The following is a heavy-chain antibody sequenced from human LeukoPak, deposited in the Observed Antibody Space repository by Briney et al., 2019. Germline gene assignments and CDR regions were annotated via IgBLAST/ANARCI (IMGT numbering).Heavy chain of an antibody. V-gene: IGHV4-59*08. Sequence: SETLSLTCTVSGGSISTYYWSWIRQPPGKGLEWIGYIYYSGSINYNPSLKSRVTISVDASKNQFSLKLTSVTAADTAVYYCARSRGYSYGTTFLDYWGQGTLVTVSS. CDR3: ARSRGYSYGTTFLDY. D-gene: IGHD5-18*01. J-gene: IGHJ4*02. CDR1: GGSISTYY. CDR2: IYYSGSI.